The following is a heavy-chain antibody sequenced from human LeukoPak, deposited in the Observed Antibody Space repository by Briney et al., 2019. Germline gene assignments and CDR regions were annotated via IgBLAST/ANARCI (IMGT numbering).Heavy chain of an antibody. CDR2: ISSSGSTR. CDR3: ARGSSSIDY. D-gene: IGHD6-6*01. Sequence: GGSLRLSCAVSGFTFSSYEMNWVRQAPGKGLEWVSYISSSGSTRYYADSVKGRFTISRDNSKNTLYLQMNSLRAEDTAVYYCARGSSSIDYWGQGTLVTVSS. CDR1: GFTFSSYE. J-gene: IGHJ4*02. V-gene: IGHV3-48*03.